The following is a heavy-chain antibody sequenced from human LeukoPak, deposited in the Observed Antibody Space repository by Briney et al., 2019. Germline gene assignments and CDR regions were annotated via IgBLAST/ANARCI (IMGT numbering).Heavy chain of an antibody. J-gene: IGHJ4*02. CDR2: LSFDGNYK. D-gene: IGHD2-8*01. Sequence: RRSLRLSCAASGFTFSSYGMHWVRQAPGKGLEWVAVLSFDGNYKYYADSVKGRFAISRDNSENTLYLQMNSLRAEDTAVYYCARYAEYAVSTPCYWGQGTLVTVSA. V-gene: IGHV3-30*03. CDR1: GFTFSSYG. CDR3: ARYAEYAVSTPCY.